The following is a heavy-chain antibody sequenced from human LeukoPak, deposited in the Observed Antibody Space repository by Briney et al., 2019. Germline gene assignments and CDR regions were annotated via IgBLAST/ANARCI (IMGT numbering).Heavy chain of an antibody. CDR3: ARVHGWAAYYYYGMDV. V-gene: IGHV4-34*01. CDR2: INHSGST. J-gene: IGHJ6*02. D-gene: IGHD6-13*01. CDR1: GGSFSGYY. Sequence: SETLSLTCAVYGGSFSGYYWSWIRQPPGKGLEWIGEINHSGSTNYNPSLKSRVTISVDTSKNQFSLKLSSVTAVDTAVYYCARVHGWAAYYYYGMDVWGQGTTVTVSS.